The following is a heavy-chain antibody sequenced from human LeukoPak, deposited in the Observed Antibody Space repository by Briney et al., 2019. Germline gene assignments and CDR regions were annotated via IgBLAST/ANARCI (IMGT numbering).Heavy chain of an antibody. V-gene: IGHV4-59*01. D-gene: IGHD6-19*01. J-gene: IGHJ4*02. CDR1: GGSISSYY. CDR3: ARYSSGWYEDY. Sequence: SETLSLTCTVSGGSISSYYWSCIRQPPGKGLEWIGYIYYSGSTNYNPSLKSRVTISVDTSKNQFSLKLSSVTAADTAVYYCARYSSGWYEDYWGQGTLVTVSS. CDR2: IYYSGST.